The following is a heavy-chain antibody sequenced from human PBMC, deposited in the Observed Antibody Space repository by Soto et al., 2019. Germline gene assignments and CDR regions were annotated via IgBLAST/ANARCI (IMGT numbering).Heavy chain of an antibody. V-gene: IGHV3-53*01. Sequence: GVLRLSCAASGFTVSSNYMSWVRQAPGKGLEWVSVIYSGGSTYYADSVKGRFTISRDNSKNTLYLQMNSLRAEDTAVYYCARADYDFWSGSSHYGMDVWGQGTTVTVSS. CDR3: ARADYDFWSGSSHYGMDV. D-gene: IGHD3-3*01. CDR2: IYSGGST. CDR1: GFTVSSNY. J-gene: IGHJ6*02.